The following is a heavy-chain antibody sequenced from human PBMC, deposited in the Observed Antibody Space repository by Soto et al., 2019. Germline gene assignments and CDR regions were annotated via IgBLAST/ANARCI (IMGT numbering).Heavy chain of an antibody. V-gene: IGHV1-24*01. CDR3: AIAYSVNYYGYLDP. Sequence: QVQLVQSGAEVKKPGASVKVSCKVSGDTLTELSIHWVRQAPGKGLAYMGGFDPEDGEAMYAQNFQGRVTRTEDTSTDTSYMELSSLTSEDTALYYCAIAYSVNYYGYLDPWVQGTLVTVSA. CDR1: GDTLTELS. CDR2: FDPEDGEA. J-gene: IGHJ5*02. D-gene: IGHD1-26*01.